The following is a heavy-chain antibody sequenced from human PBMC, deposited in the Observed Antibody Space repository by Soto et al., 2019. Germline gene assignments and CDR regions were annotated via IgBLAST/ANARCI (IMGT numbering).Heavy chain of an antibody. Sequence: ASVKVSCKASGYTFTSYGISWVRQAPGQGLEWMGWISAYNGNTNYAQKLQGRVTMTTDTSTSTAYMELRSLRSDDTAVYYCARVHSVYDFWSGYFSYYYMDVWGKGTTVTV. CDR2: ISAYNGNT. V-gene: IGHV1-18*01. J-gene: IGHJ6*03. CDR1: GYTFTSYG. CDR3: ARVHSVYDFWSGYFSYYYMDV. D-gene: IGHD3-3*01.